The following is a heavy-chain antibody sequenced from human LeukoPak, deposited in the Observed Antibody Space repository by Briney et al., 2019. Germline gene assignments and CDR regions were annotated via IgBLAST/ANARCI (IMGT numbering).Heavy chain of an antibody. J-gene: IGHJ4*02. CDR2: IYPADSDT. CDR3: ARRTGSGTYYSLFFDY. V-gene: IGHV5-51*01. Sequence: GESLKISCKASGSRFTAYWIGWVRQLPGKGLEWMGVIYPADSDTTYSPSFKGQVTISADKSNNIAYLEWDSLKASDSATYYCARRTGSGTYYSLFFDYWGQGALVTVSS. CDR1: GSRFTAYW. D-gene: IGHD1-26*01.